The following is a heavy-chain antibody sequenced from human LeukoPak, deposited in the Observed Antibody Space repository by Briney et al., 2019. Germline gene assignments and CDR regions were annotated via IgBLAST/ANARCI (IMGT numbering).Heavy chain of an antibody. Sequence: PSETLSLTCAVYGGSFSGYYWSWIRQPPGKGLEWIGEINHSGSTNYNPSLKSRVTISVDTSKNQFSLKLSSVTAADTAVYYCARPGGSGSYFDYWGQGTLVTVSS. D-gene: IGHD3-10*01. V-gene: IGHV4-34*01. CDR1: GGSFSGYY. CDR3: ARPGGSGSYFDY. J-gene: IGHJ4*02. CDR2: INHSGST.